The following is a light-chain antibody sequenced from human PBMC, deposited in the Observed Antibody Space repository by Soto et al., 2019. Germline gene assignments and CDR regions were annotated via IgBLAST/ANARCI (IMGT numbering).Light chain of an antibody. J-gene: IGLJ1*01. CDR1: SSDAGGYNS. V-gene: IGLV2-8*01. Sequence: QSVLTXPPSASGSPGQSVTISCTGTSSDAGGYNSVSWYQQHPGKAPKLMIYDVTKRPSGVPDRFSGSKSGNTVSLAVSGLQAEDEADYYCSSYAGTHIVFGTGTKVTVL. CDR2: DVT. CDR3: SSYAGTHIV.